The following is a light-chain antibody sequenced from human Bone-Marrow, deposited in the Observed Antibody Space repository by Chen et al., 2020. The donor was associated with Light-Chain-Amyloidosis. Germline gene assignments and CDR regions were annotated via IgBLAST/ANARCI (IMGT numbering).Light chain of an antibody. CDR3: QQRLSWPPLT. CDR1: QGLNNK. J-gene: IGKJ4*01. V-gene: IGKV3-11*01. Sequence: EIVMTQSPATLSLSPGERATLSCGASQGLNNKLAWYQQKPGQAPRLLIYDASNRASGVPARFSGSGSGTDFTLTISSLEPEDFAVYYCQQRLSWPPLTFGGGTKVEIK. CDR2: DAS.